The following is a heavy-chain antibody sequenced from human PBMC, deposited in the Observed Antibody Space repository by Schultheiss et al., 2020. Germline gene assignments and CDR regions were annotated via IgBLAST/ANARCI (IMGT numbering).Heavy chain of an antibody. CDR3: ARHYYGSVRPPKFDP. CDR1: GGSISSSSYY. V-gene: IGHV4-39*01. CDR2: IYYSGST. J-gene: IGHJ5*02. Sequence: SETLSLTCTVSGGSISSSSYYWGWIRQPPGKGLEWIGSIYYSGSTYYNPSLKSRVTISVDTSKNQFSLKLSSVTAADTAVYYCARHYYGSVRPPKFDPWGQGTLVTVSS. D-gene: IGHD3-10*01.